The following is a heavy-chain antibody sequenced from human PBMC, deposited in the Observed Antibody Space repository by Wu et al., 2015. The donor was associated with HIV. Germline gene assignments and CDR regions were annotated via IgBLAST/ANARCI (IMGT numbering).Heavy chain of an antibody. V-gene: IGHV1-2*02. Sequence: QVQLVQSGAEVRKPGASVTVSCKASGYTFIDYYIYWVRQAPGQGLEWVGCVNPISGDTNFAQKFQGRVTMTRDTSLNTAYLELNSLGFDDTAIYYCGTVPRTGPQGYWGQGTLVTVSS. CDR1: GYTFIDYY. J-gene: IGHJ4*02. CDR3: GTVPRTGPQGY. D-gene: IGHD1-1*01. CDR2: VNPISGDT.